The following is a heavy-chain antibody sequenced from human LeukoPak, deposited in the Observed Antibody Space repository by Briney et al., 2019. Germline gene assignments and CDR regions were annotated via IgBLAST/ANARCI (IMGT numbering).Heavy chain of an antibody. J-gene: IGHJ4*02. D-gene: IGHD6-13*01. CDR1: GFTFSSYS. CDR3: ARDARPYSSSWYRGPFDY. V-gene: IGHV3-21*01. Sequence: GGSLRLSCAASGFTFSSYSMNWVRQAPGKGLEWVSSISSSSSYIYYADSVKGRFTISRDNAKNSLYLQMNSLRAEDTAVYYCARDARPYSSSWYRGPFDYWGQGTLVTVSS. CDR2: ISSSSSYI.